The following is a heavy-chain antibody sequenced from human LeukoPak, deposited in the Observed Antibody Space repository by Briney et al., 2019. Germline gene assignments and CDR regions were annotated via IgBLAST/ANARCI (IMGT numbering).Heavy chain of an antibody. Sequence: QTGGSLRLSCAASGFTFSSYVMHWVRQAPGKGLEWVAVIWYDGSNKNYADSVKGRFTISRDNSKNTLYLQMNSLRAEDTAVYYCARDRGSGYSACPDSWGQGTLVTVSS. CDR3: ARDRGSGYSACPDS. V-gene: IGHV3-33*01. D-gene: IGHD5-12*01. CDR1: GFTFSSYV. CDR2: IWYDGSNK. J-gene: IGHJ4*02.